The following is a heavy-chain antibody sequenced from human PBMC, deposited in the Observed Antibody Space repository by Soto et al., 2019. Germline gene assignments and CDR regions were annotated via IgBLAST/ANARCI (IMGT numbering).Heavy chain of an antibody. J-gene: IGHJ5*02. D-gene: IGHD2-15*01. V-gene: IGHV4-59*01. CDR1: GGSISSYY. CDR3: ARDQCGGSCYPGNWFDP. CDR2: IYYSGST. Sequence: SETLSLTCTVSGGSISSYYWSWIRQPPWKGLEWIGYIYYSGSTNYSPSLKSRVTISVDTSKNQFSLKLSSVTAADTAVYYCARDQCGGSCYPGNWFDPWGQGTLVTVSS.